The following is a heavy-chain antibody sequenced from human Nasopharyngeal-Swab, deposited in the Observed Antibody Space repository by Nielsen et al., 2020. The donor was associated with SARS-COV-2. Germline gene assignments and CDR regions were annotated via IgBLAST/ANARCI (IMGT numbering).Heavy chain of an antibody. CDR3: ASGRLRFLEWPAEGEFYYYYGMDV. V-gene: IGHV4-39*01. CDR2: IYYSGST. J-gene: IGHJ6*02. D-gene: IGHD3-3*01. Sequence: WIRQPPGQGLEWIGSIYYSGSTYYNPSLKSRVTISVDTSKNQFSLKLSSVTAADTAAYYCASGRLRFLEWPAEGEFYYYYGMDVWGQGTTVTVSS.